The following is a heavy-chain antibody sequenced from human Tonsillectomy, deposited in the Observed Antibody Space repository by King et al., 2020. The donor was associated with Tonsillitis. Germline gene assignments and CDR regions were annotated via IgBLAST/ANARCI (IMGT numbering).Heavy chain of an antibody. Sequence: VQLVESGGGVVQPGKSLNLSCTASGFAFEHYAIHWVRQAPGKGLEWLAFVSLGGTYQYYDVSVEGRFTISRDNSKNTVSLHLNSLRAEDTALYYCTREDSGYCGRSHCSVFAIWGPGTMVTVSS. CDR2: VSLGGTYQ. CDR1: GFAFEHYA. CDR3: TREDSGYCGRSHCSVFAI. J-gene: IGHJ3*02. V-gene: IGHV3-33*05. D-gene: IGHD2-15*01.